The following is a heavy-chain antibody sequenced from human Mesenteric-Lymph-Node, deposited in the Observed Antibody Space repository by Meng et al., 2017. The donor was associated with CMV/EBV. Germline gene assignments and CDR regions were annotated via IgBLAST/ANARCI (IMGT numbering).Heavy chain of an antibody. Sequence: EVHRGESGGGLVQPGGSLALSCAASGFNVRDKYMSWVGQAPGKGLEWVCIIYRGDNTYYIDSVKDRFTVSRDNSKNTMYLQMNSLRVEDTAVYYCTGDSVSNPNLDYWGQGTLVTVFS. CDR3: TGDSVSNPNLDY. CDR1: GFNVRDKY. V-gene: IGHV3-66*01. D-gene: IGHD3-10*01. CDR2: IYRGDNT. J-gene: IGHJ4*02.